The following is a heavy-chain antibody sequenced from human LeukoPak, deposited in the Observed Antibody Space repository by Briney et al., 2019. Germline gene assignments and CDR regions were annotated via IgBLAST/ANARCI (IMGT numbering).Heavy chain of an antibody. CDR3: AASDILTGYYSARFDP. CDR1: SASISSNY. D-gene: IGHD3-9*01. V-gene: IGHV4-59*01. J-gene: IGHJ5*02. CDR2: IHYTGTT. Sequence: SETLSLTCTVSSASISSNYWTWIRQPPGKGLEWIGYIHYTGTTNYNPSLKSRVTISVDTSKNQFSLKLSSVTAADTAVYYCAASDILTGYYSARFDPWGQGTLVTVSS.